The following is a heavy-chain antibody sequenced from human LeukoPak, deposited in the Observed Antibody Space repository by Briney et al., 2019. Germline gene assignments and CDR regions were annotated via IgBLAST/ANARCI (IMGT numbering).Heavy chain of an antibody. CDR1: GFTFSSYW. V-gene: IGHV3-7*01. D-gene: IGHD3-22*01. CDR2: IKQDGSEK. J-gene: IGHJ6*02. CDR3: ARSNSGYYYYGMDV. Sequence: GGSLSLSCAASGFTFSSYWMSWVHQAPGKGLEWVANIKQDGSEKYYVDSVKGRFTTSRDNAKDSLYLQMNSLRAEDTAVYYCARSNSGYYYYGMDVWGQGATVIVSS.